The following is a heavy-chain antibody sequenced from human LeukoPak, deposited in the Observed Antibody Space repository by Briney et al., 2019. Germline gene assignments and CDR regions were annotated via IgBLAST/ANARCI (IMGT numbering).Heavy chain of an antibody. V-gene: IGHV3-23*01. D-gene: IGHD2-15*01. J-gene: IGHJ4*02. CDR2: ISGSDGGT. CDR1: GYTFSSYA. Sequence: GGSLRLSWAASGYTFSSYAMSWVRQAPGKGLEWVSAISGSDGGTYYADSVKGRFTISRDNSNNTLYLQMNSLRAEDTAVYYCAKDRIELSYWGQGTLVTVSS. CDR3: AKDRIELSY.